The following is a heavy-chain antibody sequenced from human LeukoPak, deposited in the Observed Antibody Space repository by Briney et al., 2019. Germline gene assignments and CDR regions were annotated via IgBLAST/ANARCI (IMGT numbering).Heavy chain of an antibody. Sequence: SETLSLTCSVSGGSISSSSYFWGWIRQPPGKGLEWIASVHHSGSTYYNPSLKSRLTISVDTSKNQFSLKMSSVTAADTAVYYCARDYASGSYPRIYFEYWGQGTLVTVSS. CDR3: ARDYASGSYPRIYFEY. D-gene: IGHD3-10*01. V-gene: IGHV4-39*02. J-gene: IGHJ4*02. CDR1: GGSISSSSYF. CDR2: VHHSGST.